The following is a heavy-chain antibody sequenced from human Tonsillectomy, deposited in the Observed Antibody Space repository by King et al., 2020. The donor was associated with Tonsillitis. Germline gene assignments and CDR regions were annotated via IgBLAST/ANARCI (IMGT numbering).Heavy chain of an antibody. CDR3: ARDNRVMITFGGVIGAFDI. V-gene: IGHV4-38-2*02. Sequence: QLQESGPGPVKPSETLSLTCTVSGYSISSGYYWGWIRQPPGKGLEWIGSIYHSGSTYYNPSLKSRVTISVDTSKNQFSLKLSSVTAADTAVYYCARDNRVMITFGGVIGAFDIWGQGTMVTVSS. CDR2: IYHSGST. D-gene: IGHD3-16*01. J-gene: IGHJ3*02. CDR1: GYSISSGYY.